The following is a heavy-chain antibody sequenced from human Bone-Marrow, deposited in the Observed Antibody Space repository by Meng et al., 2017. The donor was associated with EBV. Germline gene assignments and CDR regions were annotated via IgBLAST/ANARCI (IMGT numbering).Heavy chain of an antibody. CDR2: INHSGST. J-gene: IGHJ3*02. Sequence: GQVQEWGAGPLKPSETPSLTCVVYGGSFRGYYWSWIRQPPGMGLEWIGDINHSGSTNYNPSLKSRVTISVDTSKNQFSLKLTSVTAADTALYYCASPLGYCTGGVCHDAFDIWGQVTMVTVSS. V-gene: IGHV4-34*01. CDR1: GGSFRGYY. D-gene: IGHD2-8*02. CDR3: ASPLGYCTGGVCHDAFDI.